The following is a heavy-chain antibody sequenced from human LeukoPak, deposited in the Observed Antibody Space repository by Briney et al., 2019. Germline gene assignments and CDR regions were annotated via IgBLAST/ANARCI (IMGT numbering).Heavy chain of an antibody. V-gene: IGHV3-7*01. CDR3: ARSQTTYYYDSSGYYYHDY. CDR1: GFTFSSYW. CDR2: IKQDGSEK. D-gene: IGHD3-22*01. Sequence: GGSLRLSCAASGFTFSSYWMSWVRQAPGNGLEWVANIKQDGSEKYYVDSVKGRFTISRDNAKNSLYLQMNSLRAEDTAVYYCARSQTTYYYDSSGYYYHDYWGQGTLVTVSS. J-gene: IGHJ4*02.